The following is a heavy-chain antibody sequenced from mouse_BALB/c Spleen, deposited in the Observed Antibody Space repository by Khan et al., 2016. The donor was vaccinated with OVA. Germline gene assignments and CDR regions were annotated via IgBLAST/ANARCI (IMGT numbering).Heavy chain of an antibody. CDR2: ITYSGST. Sequence: VQLKESGPGLVKPSQSLSLTCTVTGYSITSDYAWNWIRQFPGNKLEWMAYITYSGSTGYNPSLKGRTSITRDTSKNQFFLQLNSVTTEDTATYDCARDYGSSYLFFDYWGQGTTLTVSS. J-gene: IGHJ2*01. CDR1: GYSITSDYA. D-gene: IGHD1-1*01. V-gene: IGHV3-2*02. CDR3: ARDYGSSYLFFDY.